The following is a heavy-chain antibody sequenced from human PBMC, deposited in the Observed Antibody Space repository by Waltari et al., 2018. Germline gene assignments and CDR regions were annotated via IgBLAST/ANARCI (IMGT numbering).Heavy chain of an antibody. J-gene: IGHJ3*02. CDR3: ARSLGVVAHDAFDI. CDR2: SNPNRGGR. V-gene: IGHV1-2*02. CDR1: GYTFTSYD. D-gene: IGHD2-15*01. Sequence: QVQLVQSGAEVKKPGASVKVSCKASGYTFTSYDINWVRPATGQGLEWMGWSNPNRGGRNYAQKFQGRVTMTRDTSISTAYMELSRLRSDDTAVYYCARSLGVVAHDAFDIWGQGTMVTVSS.